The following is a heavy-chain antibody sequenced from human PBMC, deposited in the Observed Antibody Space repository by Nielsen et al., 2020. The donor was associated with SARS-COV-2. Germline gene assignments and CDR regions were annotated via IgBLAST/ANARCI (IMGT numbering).Heavy chain of an antibody. V-gene: IGHV3-9*01. CDR3: AKGAAAAGSQSFDY. CDR1: GFTFDDYA. CDR2: ISWNSGSI. Sequence: SLKISCAASGFTFDDYAMHWVRQAPGKGLEWVSGISWNSGSIGYADSVKGRFTISRDNAKNSLYLQMNSLRAEDTALYYCAKGAAAAGSQSFDYWGQGTLVTVSS. J-gene: IGHJ4*02. D-gene: IGHD6-13*01.